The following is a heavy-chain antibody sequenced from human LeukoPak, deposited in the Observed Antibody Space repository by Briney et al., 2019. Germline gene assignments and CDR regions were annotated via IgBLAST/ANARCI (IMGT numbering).Heavy chain of an antibody. CDR3: ARFVGQLALYYYYYMDV. CDR2: MNPNSGNT. CDR1: GYTFTSYD. V-gene: IGHV1-8*02. Sequence: ASVKVSCKASGYTFTSYDINWGRLATGQGLEWMGWMNPNSGNTGYAQKFQGRVTMTRNTSISTAYMELSSLRSEDTAVYYCARFVGQLALYYYYYMDVWGKGTTVTVSS. D-gene: IGHD6-6*01. J-gene: IGHJ6*03.